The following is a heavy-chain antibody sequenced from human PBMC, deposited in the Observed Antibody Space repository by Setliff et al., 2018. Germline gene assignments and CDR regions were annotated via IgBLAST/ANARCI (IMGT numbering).Heavy chain of an antibody. CDR2: IYPGDSDT. D-gene: IGHD3-9*01. V-gene: IGHV5-51*01. CDR1: GYSFTSYW. CDR3: ARQAYYDILTEDYYYYYGMDV. J-gene: IGHJ6*02. Sequence: PGESLKLSCKGSGYSFTSYWIGWVRQMPGKGLEWMGIIYPGDSDTRYSPSFQGQVTISADKSISTAYLQWSSLKASDTAMYYCARQAYYDILTEDYYYYYGMDVWGQGTTVTVSS.